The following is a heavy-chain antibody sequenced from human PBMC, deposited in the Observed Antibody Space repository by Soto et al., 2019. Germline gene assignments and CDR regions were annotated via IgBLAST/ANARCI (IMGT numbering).Heavy chain of an antibody. Sequence: SETLSLTCAVYGGSFSGYYCTWIRHRPGKGLEWIGEINHSGSTNYNPSLKSRVTISVDTSKNQFSLKLSSVTAADTAVYYCASTVRGSSSNVNWDKGTLVTGS. V-gene: IGHV4-34*01. D-gene: IGHD3-10*01. CDR2: INHSGST. CDR1: GGSFSGYY. CDR3: ASTVRGSSSNVN. J-gene: IGHJ4*02.